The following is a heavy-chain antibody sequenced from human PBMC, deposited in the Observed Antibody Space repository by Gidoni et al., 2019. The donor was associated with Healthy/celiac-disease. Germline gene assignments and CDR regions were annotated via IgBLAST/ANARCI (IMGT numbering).Heavy chain of an antibody. D-gene: IGHD3-22*01. CDR1: GFTFSGSA. CDR2: IRSKANSYAT. CDR3: TRQRNYYDSSGYYYYYYYGMDV. J-gene: IGHJ6*02. V-gene: IGHV3-73*01. Sequence: EVQLVESGGGLVQPGGSLKLSCAASGFTFSGSAMHWVRQASGKGLEWVGRIRSKANSYATAYAASVKGRFTISRDDSKNTAYLQMNSLKTEDTAVYYCTRQRNYYDSSGYYYYYYYGMDVWGQGTTVTVSS.